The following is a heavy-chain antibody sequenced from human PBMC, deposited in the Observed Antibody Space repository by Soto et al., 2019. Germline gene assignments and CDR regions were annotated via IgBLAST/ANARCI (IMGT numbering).Heavy chain of an antibody. Sequence: SETLSLTCTVSGGSISSGGYYWSWIRQHPGKGLEWIGYIYYSGSTNYNPSLKSRVTISVDTSKNQFSLKLSSVTAADTAVYYCAGGTGTTTVSYYYYYMDVWGKGTTVTVSS. J-gene: IGHJ6*03. V-gene: IGHV4-31*03. CDR2: IYYSGST. CDR1: GGSISSGGYY. D-gene: IGHD1-1*01. CDR3: AGGTGTTTVSYYYYYMDV.